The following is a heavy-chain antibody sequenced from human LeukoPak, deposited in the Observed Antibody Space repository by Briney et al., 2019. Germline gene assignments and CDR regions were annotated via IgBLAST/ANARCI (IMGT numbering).Heavy chain of an antibody. Sequence: GGSLRLSCAASGFTFGLYSMTWVRQAPGKGLEWVSAISGSGGSTYYADSVKGRFTISRDNSKNTLYLQMNSLRAEDTAVYYCAKFPTTDSSGYYYVSGAFDIWGQGTMVTVSP. CDR3: AKFPTTDSSGYYYVSGAFDI. CDR2: ISGSGGST. D-gene: IGHD3-22*01. CDR1: GFTFGLYS. J-gene: IGHJ3*02. V-gene: IGHV3-23*01.